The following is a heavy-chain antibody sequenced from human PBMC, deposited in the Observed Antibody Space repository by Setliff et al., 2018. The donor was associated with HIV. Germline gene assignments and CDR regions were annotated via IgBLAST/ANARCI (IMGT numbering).Heavy chain of an antibody. Sequence: ETLSLTCAVSGYSISSGYYWAWIRQSPGKGLDWIGSIHHSGTTYYNPSLKSRVTISVDTTTNQVSLQVNSVTAVDTAVYYCARVPHRVVGTTTLLYHFDYWGRGTLVTVSS. CDR3: ARVPHRVVGTTTLLYHFDY. J-gene: IGHJ4*02. CDR2: IHHSGTT. CDR1: GYSISSGYY. D-gene: IGHD1-26*01. V-gene: IGHV4-38-2*01.